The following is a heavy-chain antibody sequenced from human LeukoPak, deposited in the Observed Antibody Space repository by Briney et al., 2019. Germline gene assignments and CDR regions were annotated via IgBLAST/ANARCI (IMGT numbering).Heavy chain of an antibody. D-gene: IGHD2-15*01. J-gene: IGHJ3*02. CDR1: GGSISSYY. Sequence: SSETLSLTCTVSGGSISSYYWSWIRQPPGKGLEWIGYKYYSGRTNYNPSLKSRVTISVDTSKNQFSLKLSSVTAADTAVYYCARRYCSGGSCYSDRGAFDIWGQGTMVTVSS. V-gene: IGHV4-59*08. CDR2: KYYSGRT. CDR3: ARRYCSGGSCYSDRGAFDI.